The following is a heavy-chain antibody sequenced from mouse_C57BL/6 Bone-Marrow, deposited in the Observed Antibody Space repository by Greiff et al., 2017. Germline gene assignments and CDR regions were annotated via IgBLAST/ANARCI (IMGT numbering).Heavy chain of an antibody. CDR2: ISDGGSYT. V-gene: IGHV5-4*01. J-gene: IGHJ3*01. D-gene: IGHD2-3*01. CDR1: GFTFSSYA. Sequence: EVQLVESGGGLVKPGGSLKLSCAASGFTFSSYAMSWVRQTPDKRLEWVATISDGGSYTYYPANVKGRFTISRDNAKNNLYLQMSHLKSEDTAMYYCARGNGYYVAWFAYWGQGTLVTVAA. CDR3: ARGNGYYVAWFAY.